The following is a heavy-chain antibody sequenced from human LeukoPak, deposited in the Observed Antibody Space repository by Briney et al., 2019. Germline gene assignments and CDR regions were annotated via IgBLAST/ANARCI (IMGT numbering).Heavy chain of an antibody. V-gene: IGHV1-3*01. CDR3: ARGPLGRNGDYFDY. D-gene: IGHD7-27*01. Sequence: GESLKISCQASGYTFTGYAIQWVRQAPGQRLEWMGWINAGNGNTKYSQKFQGRVTITRDTSANTVYMELSSLSSEDTAVYYCARGPLGRNGDYFDYWGQGTLVTVSS. CDR2: INAGNGNT. J-gene: IGHJ4*02. CDR1: GYTFTGYA.